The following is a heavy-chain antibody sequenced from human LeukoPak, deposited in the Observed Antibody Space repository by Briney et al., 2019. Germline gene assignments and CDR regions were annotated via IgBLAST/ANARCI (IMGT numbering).Heavy chain of an antibody. CDR2: IYYSGST. CDR1: GGSISSGGYY. Sequence: SETLSLTCTVSGGSISSGGYYWSWIRQHPGKGLEWIGYIYYSGSTYHNPSLKSRVTISVDTSKNQFSLKLSSVTAADTAVYYCARHFAVAAPFDYWGQGTLVTVSS. J-gene: IGHJ4*02. V-gene: IGHV4-61*08. D-gene: IGHD6-19*01. CDR3: ARHFAVAAPFDY.